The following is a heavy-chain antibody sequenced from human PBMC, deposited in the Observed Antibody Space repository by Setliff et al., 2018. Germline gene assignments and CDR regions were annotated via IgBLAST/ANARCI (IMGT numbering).Heavy chain of an antibody. CDR1: GDSISSRRSY. CDR3: ARGRNVAARLLDS. D-gene: IGHD6-6*01. J-gene: IGHJ4*02. CDR2: IYTSWST. Sequence: PSETLSLTCTVSGDSISSRRSYWGWFRQPAGKGLEWIGQIYTSWSTNYNPSLKSRVTISLDTSKNQFSLKLSSVTAADTAVYYCARGRNVAARLLDSWGQGARVTVSS. V-gene: IGHV4-61*09.